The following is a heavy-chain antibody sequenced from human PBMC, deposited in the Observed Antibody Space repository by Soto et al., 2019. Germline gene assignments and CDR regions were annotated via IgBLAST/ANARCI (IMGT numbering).Heavy chain of an antibody. CDR2: ISFDGSNK. CDR3: AKDQQQLASVYMDV. J-gene: IGHJ6*03. V-gene: IGHV3-30*18. Sequence: QVQLVESGGGVVQPGRSLTLSCAASGFTFSSYGMHWVRQAPGKGLEWVAAISFDGSNKYYADSVNGRFTISRDNSKNTLYLQMNSLRAEDTAVYYCAKDQQQLASVYMDVWGKGTTVTVSS. CDR1: GFTFSSYG. D-gene: IGHD6-13*01.